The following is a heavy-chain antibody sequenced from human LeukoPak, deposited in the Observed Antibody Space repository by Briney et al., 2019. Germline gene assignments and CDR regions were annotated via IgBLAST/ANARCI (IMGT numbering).Heavy chain of an antibody. V-gene: IGHV3-53*01. CDR3: AKDRTPGVAVAGSGY. CDR2: IYSGGST. D-gene: IGHD6-19*01. J-gene: IGHJ4*02. CDR1: EFSVGSNY. Sequence: GGSLRLSCAASEFSVGSNYMTWVRQAPGKGLEWVSLIYSGGSTYYADSVKGRFTISRDNATDSLYLRMNSLRAEDTAVYYCAKDRTPGVAVAGSGYWGQGTLVTVSS.